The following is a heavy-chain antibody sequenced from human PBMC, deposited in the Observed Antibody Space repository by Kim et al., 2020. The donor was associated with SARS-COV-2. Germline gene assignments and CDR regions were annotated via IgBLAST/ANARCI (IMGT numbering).Heavy chain of an antibody. CDR2: ISSDSTHT. D-gene: IGHD3-16*01. V-gene: IGHV3-11*03. CDR3: ARVGGGVSLDV. Sequence: GGSLRLSCAASGFSFGDFYMSWIRQAPGKGLEWLSYISSDSTHTNYADSVKGRFTISRDNANNALYLQMSSLRAEDPAVYYCARVGGGVSLDVWGQGTMV. CDR1: GFSFGDFY. J-gene: IGHJ3*01.